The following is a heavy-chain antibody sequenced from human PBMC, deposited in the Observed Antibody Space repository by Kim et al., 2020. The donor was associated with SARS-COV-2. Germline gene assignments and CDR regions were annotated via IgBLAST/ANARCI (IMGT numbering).Heavy chain of an antibody. Sequence: GGSLRLSCAASGFNFNSFAMHWVRQAPGKGLEWVALISYEGSNKYYADSLKGRFTISRDSSKNTLYLQMDSLRPEDTAVYFCAKDYSWLMITFGGESGGMLVWGGKPTRTVSSASTKGTSVSPRAPSSKTTAGGTGALGCLVT. J-gene: IGHJ1*01. CDR2: ISYEGSNK. V-gene: IGHV3-30*18. CDR3: AKDYSWLMITFGGESGGMLVWGGKPTRTVSSASTKGTSVSPRAPSSKTTAGGT. D-gene: IGHD3-16*01. CDR1: GFNFNSFA.